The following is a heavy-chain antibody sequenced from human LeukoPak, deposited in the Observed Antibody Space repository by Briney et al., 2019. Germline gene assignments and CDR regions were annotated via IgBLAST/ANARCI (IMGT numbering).Heavy chain of an antibody. D-gene: IGHD5-18*01. CDR2: ISYDGSNK. CDR1: GFTFSSYA. CDR3: AMGAMVLFY. V-gene: IGHV3-30*03. J-gene: IGHJ4*02. Sequence: PGGSLRLSCAASGFTFSSYAMHWVRQAPGKGLEWVAVISYDGSNKYYADSVKGRFTISRDNSKNTLYLQMNSLRAEDTAVYYCAMGAMVLFYWGQGTLVTVSS.